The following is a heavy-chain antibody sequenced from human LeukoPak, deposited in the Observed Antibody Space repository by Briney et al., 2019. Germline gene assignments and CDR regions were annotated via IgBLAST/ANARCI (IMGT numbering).Heavy chain of an antibody. J-gene: IGHJ4*02. CDR2: ISWNSGSI. CDR1: GFTFDDYA. Sequence: PGGSLRLSCAASGFTFDDYAMHWVRQAPGKGLEWVSSISWNSGSIGYADSVKGRFTISRDNAKNSLYLQMNSLRAEDTALYYCAKDTDGAAAGTTWGHWGQGTLVTVSS. CDR3: AKDTDGAAAGTTWGH. V-gene: IGHV3-9*01. D-gene: IGHD6-13*01.